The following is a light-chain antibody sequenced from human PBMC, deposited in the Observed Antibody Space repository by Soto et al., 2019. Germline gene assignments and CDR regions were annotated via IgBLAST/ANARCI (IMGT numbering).Light chain of an antibody. CDR3: QQYKNWPTIT. CDR1: QSVSSN. V-gene: IGKV3-15*01. CDR2: GAS. J-gene: IGKJ5*01. Sequence: EIVMTQAPGTLSVALGARATLPCRASQSVSSNLAWYQQKPCQAPRLIIYGASTRATGIPARFSGCGSGTEFTLTISSLQSEDFAVYYCQQYKNWPTITFGQGTRLEIK.